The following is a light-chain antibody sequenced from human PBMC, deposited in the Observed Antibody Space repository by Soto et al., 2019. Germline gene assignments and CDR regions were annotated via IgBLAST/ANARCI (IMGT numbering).Light chain of an antibody. CDR3: QQYKMWPIT. CDR2: GVS. J-gene: IGKJ5*01. Sequence: IVMTQSPVSLSVSPGERATLSCRASQSVNTNLAWDQQKPGQVPRLVIYGVSTRATDFPARFSGSGSGTDFTLTISSRQSEDFAVYYCQQYKMWPITFGQGTRLEIK. CDR1: QSVNTN. V-gene: IGKV3-15*01.